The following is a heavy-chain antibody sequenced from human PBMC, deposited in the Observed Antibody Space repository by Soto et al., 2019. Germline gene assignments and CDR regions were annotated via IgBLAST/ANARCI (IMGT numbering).Heavy chain of an antibody. D-gene: IGHD3-22*01. Sequence: GASVKVSCKASGGTFSSYAISWVRQAPGQGLEWMGGIIPIFGTANYAQKFQGRVTITADESTSTAYMELSSLRSEDTAVYYCARDYDSSGYYAFDIWGQGTMVTVSS. J-gene: IGHJ3*02. V-gene: IGHV1-69*13. CDR3: ARDYDSSGYYAFDI. CDR2: IIPIFGTA. CDR1: GGTFSSYA.